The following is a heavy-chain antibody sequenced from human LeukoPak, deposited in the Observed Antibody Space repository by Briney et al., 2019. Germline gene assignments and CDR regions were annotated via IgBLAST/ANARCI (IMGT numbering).Heavy chain of an antibody. CDR2: MSYDATGK. CDR3: GKAPGRQLWWGFDY. CDR1: GLTFSSYA. J-gene: IGHJ4*02. V-gene: IGHV3-30*18. Sequence: PGRSLRLSCVGSGLTFSSYAMHWVRQPPGQGLEWVAVMSYDATGKYYADSVKGRFTISRDNSKNTLYLQMDSLRAEDTAVYYCGKAPGRQLWWGFDYWGQGTVVTVSS. D-gene: IGHD5-18*01.